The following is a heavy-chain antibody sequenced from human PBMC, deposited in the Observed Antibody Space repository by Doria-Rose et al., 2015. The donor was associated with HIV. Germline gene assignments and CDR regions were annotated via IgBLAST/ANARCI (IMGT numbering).Heavy chain of an antibody. D-gene: IGHD3-10*01. CDR3: ATGVTLDY. J-gene: IGHJ4*02. CDR2: ISSTGAYI. CDR1: GFTFSSHR. V-gene: IGHV3-21*01. Sequence: VQLVESGGGLVRPGGSLRLSCATSGFTFSSHRINCVRQAPGKGLERVSSISSTGAYINYADSVRGRFTISRDNARNSLYLQMDSLRAEDTAIYYCATGVTLDYWGQGTLVTVSS.